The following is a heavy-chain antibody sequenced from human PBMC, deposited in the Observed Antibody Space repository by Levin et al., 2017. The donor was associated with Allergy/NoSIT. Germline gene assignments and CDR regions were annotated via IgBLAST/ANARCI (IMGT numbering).Heavy chain of an antibody. D-gene: IGHD6-19*01. CDR2: ITSRSDGAAT. Sequence: NPGGSLRLSCAASGFSLSNAWMNWVRQAPGKGLEWVGRITSRSDGAATDYAAPVRGRFTISRDDSTNTLYLEMNSLKVEDTAVYCCATQFQWWGQGTLVTVSS. J-gene: IGHJ4*02. CDR1: GFSLSNAW. V-gene: IGHV3-15*01. CDR3: ATQFQW.